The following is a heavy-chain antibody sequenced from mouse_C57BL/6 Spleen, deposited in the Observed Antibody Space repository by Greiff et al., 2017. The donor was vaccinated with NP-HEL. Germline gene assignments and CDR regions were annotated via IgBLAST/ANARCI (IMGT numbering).Heavy chain of an antibody. CDR2: ISSGSSTI. Sequence: EVQLVESGGGLVKPGGSLKLSCAASGFTFSDYGMHWVRQAPEKGLEWVAYISSGSSTIYYADTVKGRFTISRDNAKNTLFLQMTSLRSEDTAMYYCARRRGYDVMDYWGQGTSVTVSS. V-gene: IGHV5-17*01. CDR3: ARRRGYDVMDY. J-gene: IGHJ4*01. D-gene: IGHD2-2*01. CDR1: GFTFSDYG.